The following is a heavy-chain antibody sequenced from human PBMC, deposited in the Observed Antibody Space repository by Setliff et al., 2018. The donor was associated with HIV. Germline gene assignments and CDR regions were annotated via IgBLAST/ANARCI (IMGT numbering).Heavy chain of an antibody. D-gene: IGHD6-13*01. CDR1: GGSISSHY. CDR3: ARAAHVAAAGTSQEVYYFDY. J-gene: IGHJ4*02. V-gene: IGHV4-34*01. CDR2: INHSGST. Sequence: LSLTCTVSGGSISSHYWSWIRQPPGKGLEWIGEINHSGSTIYNPSLKSRVTISVDTSKNQFSLKLSSVTAADTAVYYCARAAHVAAAGTSQEVYYFDYWGQGTLVTVSS.